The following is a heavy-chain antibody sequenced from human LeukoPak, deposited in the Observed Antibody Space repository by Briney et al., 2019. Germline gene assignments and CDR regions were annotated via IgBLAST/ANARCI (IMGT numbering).Heavy chain of an antibody. V-gene: IGHV1-18*01. CDR2: ISTYNVQT. CDR3: ARGSPLGHY. CDR1: GDIFTSYD. Sequence: ASVKVSCKASGDIFTSYDISWVRQAPGQGLEWMGWISTYNVQTNYAQKLQGRVTMTTDTSTSTAYMELRSLRSDDTAVYYCARGSPLGHYWGQGTLVTVSS. J-gene: IGHJ4*02.